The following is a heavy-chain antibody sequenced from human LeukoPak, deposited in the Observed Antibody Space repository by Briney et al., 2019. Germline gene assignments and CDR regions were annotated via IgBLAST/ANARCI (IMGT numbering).Heavy chain of an antibody. V-gene: IGHV3-30*04. D-gene: IGHD2/OR15-2a*01. CDR2: ISYDGSNK. CDR1: GFTFSSYA. CDR3: AKAGGNILPYYFDY. J-gene: IGHJ4*02. Sequence: PGGSLRLSCAASGFTFSSYAMHWVRQAPGKGLEWVAVISYDGSNKYYADSVKGRFTISRDNSKNTLYLQTNSLRAEDTAVYYCAKAGGNILPYYFDYWGQGTLVTVSS.